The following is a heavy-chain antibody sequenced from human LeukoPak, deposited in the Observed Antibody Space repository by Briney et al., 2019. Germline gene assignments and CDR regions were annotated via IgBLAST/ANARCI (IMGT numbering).Heavy chain of an antibody. J-gene: IGHJ4*02. Sequence: GESLKISCKGSGYSFSNSWIGWVRQMPGKGLEWMGIIYPGDSDTRYSPSFQGQVTISADKSISTAYLQWSSLKASDTAMYYCARPVEMATMYYFDYWGQGTLVTVSS. V-gene: IGHV5-51*01. CDR1: GYSFSNSW. CDR2: IYPGDSDT. CDR3: ARPVEMATMYYFDY. D-gene: IGHD5-24*01.